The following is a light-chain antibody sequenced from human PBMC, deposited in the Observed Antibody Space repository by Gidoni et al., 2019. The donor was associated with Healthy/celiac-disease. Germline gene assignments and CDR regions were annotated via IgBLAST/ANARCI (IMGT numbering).Light chain of an antibody. CDR1: QSVSSY. J-gene: IGKJ3*01. CDR2: DAS. Sequence: EIVLTQSPATLSLSPGERAALSCRASQSVSSYLAWYQQTPGQAPKPLIHDASNRATGIPARFSGSGSGTDFTLTISSQEPEDFAVYYCKQTTFGPGTKVDIK. V-gene: IGKV3-11*01. CDR3: KQTT.